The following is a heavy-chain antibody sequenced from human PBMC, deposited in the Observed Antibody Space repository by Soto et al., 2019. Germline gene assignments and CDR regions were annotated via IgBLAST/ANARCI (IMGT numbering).Heavy chain of an antibody. J-gene: IGHJ5*02. CDR2: IIPVFGTV. V-gene: IGHV1-69*01. CDR1: GGTFSNYA. Sequence: QVRLVQSGAEVKKPGSSVKVSCKASGGTFSNYAITWLRLAPGQGLEWLGGIIPVFGTVNYAQKFQGRVTITADESTSTAYMELNRLRSEDTAVYYCARDNPYTNSFGNWFDPLGLGTLVIVS. CDR3: ARDNPYTNSFGNWFDP. D-gene: IGHD6-13*01.